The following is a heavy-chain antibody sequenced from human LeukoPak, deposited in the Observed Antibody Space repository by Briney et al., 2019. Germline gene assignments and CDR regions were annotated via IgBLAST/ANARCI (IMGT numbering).Heavy chain of an antibody. V-gene: IGHV3-15*01. CDR2: IKSKTDGGTT. CDR3: TTAPLRYFDWFFDY. D-gene: IGHD3-9*01. Sequence: PGGSLRLSCEASGFTFSNAWMSWVRQAPGKGLEWVGRIKSKTDGGTTDYAEPVKGIFTISRDDSKNTLYLQMNSLKTEDTAVYYCTTAPLRYFDWFFDYWGQGTLVTVSS. J-gene: IGHJ4*02. CDR1: GFTFSNAW.